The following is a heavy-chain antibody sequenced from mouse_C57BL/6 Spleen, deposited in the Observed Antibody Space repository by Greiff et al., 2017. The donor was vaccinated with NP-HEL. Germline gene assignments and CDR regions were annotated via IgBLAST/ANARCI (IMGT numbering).Heavy chain of an antibody. J-gene: IGHJ4*01. CDR3: ARSPYDYDADYYAMDY. Sequence: VQLQQSGAELVKPGASVKLSCKASGYTFTSYWMHWVKQRPGQGLEWIGMIHPNSGSTNYNEKFKSKATLTVDKSSSTAYMQLSSLTSEDSAVYDCARSPYDYDADYYAMDYWGQGTSVTVSS. CDR1: GYTFTSYW. D-gene: IGHD2-4*01. V-gene: IGHV1-64*01. CDR2: IHPNSGST.